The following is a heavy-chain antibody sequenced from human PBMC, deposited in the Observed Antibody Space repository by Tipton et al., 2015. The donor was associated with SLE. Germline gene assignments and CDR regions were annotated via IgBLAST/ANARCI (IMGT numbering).Heavy chain of an antibody. Sequence: TLSLTCHVAGGRIRNSPYYWAWIRQPRGKRLEWIGRIYTSGSTNYNPSLKSRVTISVDTSKNQFSLKLSSVTAADTAVYYCARDGSSAWYPYFGYWGQGTLVTVSS. D-gene: IGHD6-13*01. CDR1: GGRIRNSPYY. J-gene: IGHJ4*02. CDR3: ARDGSSAWYPYFGY. CDR2: IYTSGST. V-gene: IGHV4-61*02.